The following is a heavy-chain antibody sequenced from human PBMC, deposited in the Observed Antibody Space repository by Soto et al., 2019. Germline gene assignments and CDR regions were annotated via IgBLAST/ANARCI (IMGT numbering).Heavy chain of an antibody. CDR2: IYHSGST. Sequence: PSETLSLTCAFSGGSISSGAYSWSWIRQPPGKGLEWIGYIYHSGSTYYNPSLKSRVTISVDRSKNQFSLKLSSVTAADTAVYYCARGWGLIVGPNIIDYWGQGTMVTVSS. CDR3: ARGWGLIVGPNIIDY. D-gene: IGHD1-26*01. V-gene: IGHV4-30-2*01. J-gene: IGHJ4*02. CDR1: GGSISSGAYS.